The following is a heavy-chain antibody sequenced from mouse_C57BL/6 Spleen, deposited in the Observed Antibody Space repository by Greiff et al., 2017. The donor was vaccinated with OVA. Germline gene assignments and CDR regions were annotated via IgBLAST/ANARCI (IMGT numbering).Heavy chain of an antibody. CDR3: AKRGWGYAMDY. CDR1: GFSLPSYG. CDR2: IWGDGST. J-gene: IGHJ4*01. V-gene: IGHV2-3*01. Sequence: VKLMESGPGLVAPSQSLSITCTVSGFSLPSYGVSWVRQPPGKGLEWLGVIWGDGSTNYHSALISRLSIRKDNSKSQVFLKLNSLQTDDTATDYCAKRGWGYAMDYWGQGTSVTVSS. D-gene: IGHD3-3*01.